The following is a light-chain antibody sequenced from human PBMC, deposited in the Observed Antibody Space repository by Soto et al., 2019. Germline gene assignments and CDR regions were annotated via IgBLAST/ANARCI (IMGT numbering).Light chain of an antibody. J-gene: IGKJ5*01. CDR2: GAS. V-gene: IGKV3D-15*01. Sequence: DIVMTQSPATLSVSPGERVTLSCRASQSVSRNFACYQQKPGQPPRLLIFGASTRANGISARFSGSGSGTEFTLTISCLQSEDFAVYYCQQDKNWPPITFGQGTRLEVK. CDR3: QQDKNWPPIT. CDR1: QSVSRN.